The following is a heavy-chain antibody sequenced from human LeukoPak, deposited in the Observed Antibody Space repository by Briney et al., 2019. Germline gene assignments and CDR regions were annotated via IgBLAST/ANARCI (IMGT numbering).Heavy chain of an antibody. D-gene: IGHD6-19*01. CDR2: ISSGSNYL. Sequence: PGGSLRLSCVASGFTFSNYTMNWVHQAPGKGLEWVSSISSGSNYLYYADSMKGRFTISRDNAKNSLYLQMNSLRAEDTAVYYCARDNRSSGWWGASDYWGQGTLVTVSS. V-gene: IGHV3-21*01. CDR1: GFTFSNYT. CDR3: ARDNRSSGWWGASDY. J-gene: IGHJ4*02.